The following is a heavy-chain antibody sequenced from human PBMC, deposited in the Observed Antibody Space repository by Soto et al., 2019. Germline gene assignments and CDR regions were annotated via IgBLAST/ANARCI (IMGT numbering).Heavy chain of an antibody. CDR2: INPNTGVT. CDR1: GYTFIGYY. J-gene: IGHJ4*01. CDR3: ARKYHYHSGSPYFDN. Sequence: ATVKVYCPSSGYTFIGYYMHWVRQAPGQGLEWMGWINPNTGVTIYEQKFQGRVTMTGDTSSSTAYLELSGLRSEDTAVYYCARKYHYHSGSPYFDNGG. V-gene: IGHV1-2*02. D-gene: IGHD3-10*01.